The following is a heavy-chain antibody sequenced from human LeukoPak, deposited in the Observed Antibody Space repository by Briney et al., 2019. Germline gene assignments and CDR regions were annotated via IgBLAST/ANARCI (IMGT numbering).Heavy chain of an antibody. V-gene: IGHV3-74*01. D-gene: IGHD3-3*01. CDR2: INSDGSST. J-gene: IGHJ6*02. Sequence: GGSLRLSCAASGFTFSSYWMHWVRQAPGKGLVWVSRINSDGSSTSYADSVKGRFTISRDNAKNTLYLQMNSLRAEDTAVYYCARVGRRDNDFWSGYYKASKRYGMDVWGQGTTVTVSS. CDR1: GFTFSSYW. CDR3: ARVGRRDNDFWSGYYKASKRYGMDV.